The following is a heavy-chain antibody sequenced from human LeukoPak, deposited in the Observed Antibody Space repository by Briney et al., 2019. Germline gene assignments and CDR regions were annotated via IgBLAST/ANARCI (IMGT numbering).Heavy chain of an antibody. CDR1: GGSISSSSYY. J-gene: IGHJ5*02. Sequence: SETLSLTCTVSGGSISSSSYYWGWIRQPPGKGLEWIGSIYYSGSTYYNPSLKSRVTISVDTSKNQFSLKLSSVTAADTAVYYCARLRGDYGDYWFDPWGQGTLVTVSS. CDR3: ARLRGDYGDYWFDP. D-gene: IGHD4-17*01. CDR2: IYYSGST. V-gene: IGHV4-39*01.